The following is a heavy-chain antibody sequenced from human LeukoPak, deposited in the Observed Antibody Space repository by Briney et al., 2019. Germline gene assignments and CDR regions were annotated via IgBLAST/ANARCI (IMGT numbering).Heavy chain of an antibody. CDR2: IYYSGST. J-gene: IGHJ3*02. D-gene: IGHD3-10*01. V-gene: IGHV4-59*12. CDR1: GGSFSGYY. Sequence: PETLSLTCAVYGGSFSGYYWSWIRQPPGKGLEWIGYIYYSGSTYYNPSLKSRVTISVDTSKNQFSLKLSSVTAADTAVYYCARVVGFGELFSDAFDIWGQGTMVTVPS. CDR3: ARVVGFGELFSDAFDI.